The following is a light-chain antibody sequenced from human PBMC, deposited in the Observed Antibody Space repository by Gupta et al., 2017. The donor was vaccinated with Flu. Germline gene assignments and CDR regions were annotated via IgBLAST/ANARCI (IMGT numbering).Light chain of an antibody. V-gene: IGKV1-5*03. CDR3: QQYSAYRLT. CDR1: QSISSW. CDR2: KAS. J-gene: IGKJ4*01. Sequence: SVGDRVTITCRASQSISSWLAWYQQKPGEAPKFLIYKASSLQSGVPSRFSGSGFGTEFTLTISRLQPDDSATYYCQQYSAYRLTFGGGTKV.